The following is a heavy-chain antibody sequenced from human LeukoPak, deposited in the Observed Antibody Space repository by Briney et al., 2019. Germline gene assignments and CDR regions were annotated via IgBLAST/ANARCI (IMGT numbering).Heavy chain of an antibody. CDR1: GYTFTSYG. J-gene: IGHJ4*02. Sequence: ASVTVSCKASGYTFTSYGISWVRQAPGQGLEWMGWINPNSGGTNYAQKFQGRVTMTRDTSISTAYMELSRLRSDDTAVYYCAREYFGRWGQGTLVTVSS. CDR3: AREYFGR. V-gene: IGHV1-2*02. CDR2: INPNSGGT. D-gene: IGHD3-10*01.